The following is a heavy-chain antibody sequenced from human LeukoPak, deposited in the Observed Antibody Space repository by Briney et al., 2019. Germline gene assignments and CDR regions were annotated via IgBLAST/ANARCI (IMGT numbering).Heavy chain of an antibody. D-gene: IGHD2-8*01. CDR2: IIPIFGTA. Sequence: ASVKVSCKASGGTFSSYAISWVRQAPGQGLEWMGGIIPIFGTANYAQKFQGRVTITADESTSTAYMELSSLRSEDTAVYYCAREGVKTPDAFDIWGQGTMVTVSS. V-gene: IGHV1-69*01. CDR1: GGTFSSYA. CDR3: AREGVKTPDAFDI. J-gene: IGHJ3*02.